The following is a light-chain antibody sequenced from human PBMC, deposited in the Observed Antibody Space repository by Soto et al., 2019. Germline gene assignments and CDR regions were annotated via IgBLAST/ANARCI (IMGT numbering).Light chain of an antibody. Sequence: EIVLTQSPGTLSLSPGERATLSCRASQSISSNLACYQQKPGQVPRLLIYGGSTRAAGIAARFSGSVFGTEFPLSIRRLQSEDFAVYCCQEYKNWPRTFGQGTKVDI. V-gene: IGKV3-15*01. CDR2: GGS. CDR3: QEYKNWPRT. CDR1: QSISSN. J-gene: IGKJ1*01.